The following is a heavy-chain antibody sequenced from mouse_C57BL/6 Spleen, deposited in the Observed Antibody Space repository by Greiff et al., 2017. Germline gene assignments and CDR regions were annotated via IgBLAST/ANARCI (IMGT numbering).Heavy chain of an antibody. CDR1: GFNIKDYY. Sequence: VQLQQSGAELVRPGASVKLSCTASGFNIKDYYMHWVKQRPEQGLEWIGRIDPADGDTEYAPKFQGKATMTADTSSNTAYLQLSSLTSEDTAVYYCTGICDGYAMDYWGEGTSVTVSS. CDR3: TGICDGYAMDY. CDR2: IDPADGDT. D-gene: IGHD2-3*01. J-gene: IGHJ4*01. V-gene: IGHV14-1*01.